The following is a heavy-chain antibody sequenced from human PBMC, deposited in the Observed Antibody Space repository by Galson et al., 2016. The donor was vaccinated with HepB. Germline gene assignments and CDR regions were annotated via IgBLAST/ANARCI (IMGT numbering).Heavy chain of an antibody. D-gene: IGHD1-26*01. CDR1: GGSISSSNW. Sequence: ETLSLTCAVSGGSISSSNWWTWVRQPPGKGLEWIGEIYHSGTTHYNPSLASRVTISVDKSKNQFSLKLNSVTAADTAVYYCARNSGGSYLGWFDPWGQGTLVTVSS. J-gene: IGHJ5*02. V-gene: IGHV4-4*02. CDR3: ARNSGGSYLGWFDP. CDR2: IYHSGTT.